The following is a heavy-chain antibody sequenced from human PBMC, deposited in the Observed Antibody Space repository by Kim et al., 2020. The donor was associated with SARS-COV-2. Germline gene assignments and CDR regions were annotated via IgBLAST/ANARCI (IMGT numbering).Heavy chain of an antibody. V-gene: IGHV1-69*13. CDR1: GGTFSSYA. CDR2: IIPIFGTA. Sequence: SVKVSCKASGGTFSSYAISWVRQAPGQGLEWMGGIIPIFGTANYAQKFQGRVTITADESTSTAYMELSSLRSEDTAVYYCARDETYDSSGYPEYYYYGMDVWGQGTTVTVSS. D-gene: IGHD3-22*01. CDR3: ARDETYDSSGYPEYYYYGMDV. J-gene: IGHJ6*02.